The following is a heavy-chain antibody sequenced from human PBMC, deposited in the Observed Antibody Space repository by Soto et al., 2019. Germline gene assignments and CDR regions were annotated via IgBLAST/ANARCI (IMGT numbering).Heavy chain of an antibody. D-gene: IGHD6-13*01. CDR3: ARDLPLIATFDY. V-gene: IGHV3-21*01. Sequence: GGSLRLSCAASGFTFSSYSMNWVRQAPGKGLEWVSSISSSSSYIYHADSVKGRFTISRDNAKNSLYLQMNSLRAEDAAVYYCARDLPLIATFDYWGQGTLVTVSS. CDR2: ISSSSSYI. J-gene: IGHJ4*02. CDR1: GFTFSSYS.